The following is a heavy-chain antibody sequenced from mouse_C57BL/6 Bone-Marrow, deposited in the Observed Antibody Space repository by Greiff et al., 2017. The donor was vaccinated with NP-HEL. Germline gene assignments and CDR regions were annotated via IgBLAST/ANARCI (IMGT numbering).Heavy chain of an antibody. CDR1: GYTFTRYW. J-gene: IGHJ2*01. D-gene: IGHD1-1*01. Sequence: QVQLQQPGAELVKPGASVKMSCKASGYTFTRYWITWVKQRPGQGLEWIGDIYPGSGSTNYNEKFKSKATLTVAKSSSTAYMQRSSLTSEDSAVYYCARSLYCGSSYVYFDYWGQGTTLTVSS. CDR2: IYPGSGST. V-gene: IGHV1-55*01. CDR3: ARSLYCGSSYVYFDY.